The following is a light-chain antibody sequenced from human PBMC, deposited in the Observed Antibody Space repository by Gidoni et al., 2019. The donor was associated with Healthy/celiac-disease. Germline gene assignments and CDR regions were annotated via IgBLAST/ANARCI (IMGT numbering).Light chain of an antibody. CDR3: QQSYSTPVT. V-gene: IGKV1-39*01. Sequence: IQLTPSPSSLSASVGDRVPITCRANQSISSYLNWYQQKPGTAPKLLIYAASNLQSGVPSRFSGSGSGTDFTLNISSLQAEDFATYYCQQSYSTPVTFXQXTKVEIK. J-gene: IGKJ1*01. CDR1: QSISSY. CDR2: AAS.